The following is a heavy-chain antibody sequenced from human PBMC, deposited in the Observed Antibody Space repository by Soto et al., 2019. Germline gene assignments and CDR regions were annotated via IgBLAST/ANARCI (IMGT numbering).Heavy chain of an antibody. CDR1: GFTFSSYA. J-gene: IGHJ4*02. D-gene: IGHD6-19*01. Sequence: GVLRLSCAASGFTFSSYAMSWVRQAPGKGLEWVSAISGSGGSTYYADSVKGRFTIYRDNSKNTLYLQMNSLRAEDTAVYYCAKDYSSGWYLAFDYWGQGTLVTVSS. CDR2: ISGSGGST. V-gene: IGHV3-23*01. CDR3: AKDYSSGWYLAFDY.